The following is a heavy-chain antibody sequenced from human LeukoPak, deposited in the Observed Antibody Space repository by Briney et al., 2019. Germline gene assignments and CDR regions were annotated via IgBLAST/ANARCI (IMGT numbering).Heavy chain of an antibody. CDR2: INTNTGNP. Sequence: ASVKVSCKASGYTFTSYAINWVRQAPGQGLEWMGWINTNTGNPTYAQGFTGRFVFSLDTSVSTAYLQISSLKAEGTAVYYCARGSVGAPIPKDYWGQGTLVTVSS. V-gene: IGHV7-4-1*02. J-gene: IGHJ4*02. CDR1: GYTFTSYA. CDR3: ARGSVGAPIPKDY. D-gene: IGHD5-12*01.